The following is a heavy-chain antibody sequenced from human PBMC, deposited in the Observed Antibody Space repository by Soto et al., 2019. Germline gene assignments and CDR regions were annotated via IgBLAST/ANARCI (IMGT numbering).Heavy chain of an antibody. Sequence: QITLKESGPTLVKPTQTLTLTCTFSGFSLSTTGVGVGWIRQPPGKALEWLALIYWNDDLCYSPSLKSRLTITKDTSKNQVVLTMTNMDPVDTATYYCAHSHLLDCSSTSCNPWFDPWGQGTLVTVSS. V-gene: IGHV2-5*01. CDR2: IYWNDDL. J-gene: IGHJ5*02. D-gene: IGHD2-2*01. CDR3: AHSHLLDCSSTSCNPWFDP. CDR1: GFSLSTTGVG.